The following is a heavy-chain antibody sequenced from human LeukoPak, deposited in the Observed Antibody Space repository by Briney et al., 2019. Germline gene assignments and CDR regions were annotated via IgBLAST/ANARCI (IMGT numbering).Heavy chain of an antibody. J-gene: IGHJ6*02. V-gene: IGHV4-59*01. CDR1: GGSISSYY. D-gene: IGHD4-11*01. Sequence: SETLSLTCTVSGGSISSYYWSWIRQPPGEGLEWIGYIYYSGSTNYNPSLKSRVTISVDTSKNQFSLKLSSVTAADTAVYYCARDRRTVTTQFYYYYYGMDVWGQGTTVTVSS. CDR3: ARDRRTVTTQFYYYYYGMDV. CDR2: IYYSGST.